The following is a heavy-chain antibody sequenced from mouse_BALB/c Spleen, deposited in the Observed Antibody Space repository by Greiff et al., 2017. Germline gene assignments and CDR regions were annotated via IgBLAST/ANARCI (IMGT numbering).Heavy chain of an antibody. D-gene: IGHD1-1*01. CDR3: ASAYGSSYYWYFDV. J-gene: IGHJ1*01. CDR1: GYTFTSYW. Sequence: QVQLQQSGAELAKPGASVKMSCKASGYTFTSYWMHWVKQRPGQGLEWIGYINPSTGYTEYNQKFKDKATLTADKSSSTAYMQLSSLTSEDSAVYYCASAYGSSYYWYFDVWGAGTTVTVSS. V-gene: IGHV1-7*01. CDR2: INPSTGYT.